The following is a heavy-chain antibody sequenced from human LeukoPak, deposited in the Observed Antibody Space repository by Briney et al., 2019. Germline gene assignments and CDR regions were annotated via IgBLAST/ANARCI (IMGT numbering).Heavy chain of an antibody. CDR1: GGSISSYY. CDR3: ARSKLWFGELFDY. J-gene: IGHJ4*02. D-gene: IGHD3-10*01. Sequence: TPSETLSLTCTVSGGSISSYYWSWIRQPPGKGLEWIGYIYYSGSTNYTPSLKSRVTISVDTSKNQFSLKLSSVTAADTAVYYCARSKLWFGELFDYWGQGTLVTVSS. CDR2: IYYSGST. V-gene: IGHV4-59*01.